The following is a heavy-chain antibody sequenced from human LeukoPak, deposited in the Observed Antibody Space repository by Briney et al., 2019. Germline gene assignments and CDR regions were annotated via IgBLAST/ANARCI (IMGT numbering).Heavy chain of an antibody. CDR3: AILYSSSWYVGY. D-gene: IGHD6-13*01. CDR2: ISSSSNYI. V-gene: IGHV3-21*04. Sequence: GGSLRLSCAASGFTFSSYSMNWVRQAPGKGLEWVSSISSSSNYIYYADSVKGRFTITRDNSKNTLYLQMNSLRAEDTAVYYCAILYSSSWYVGYWGQGTLVTVSS. J-gene: IGHJ4*02. CDR1: GFTFSSYS.